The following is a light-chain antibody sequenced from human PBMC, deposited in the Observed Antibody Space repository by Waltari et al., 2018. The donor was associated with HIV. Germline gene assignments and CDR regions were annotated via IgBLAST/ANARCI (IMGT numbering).Light chain of an antibody. CDR3: QQYNNWPPWT. CDR2: YAS. V-gene: IGKV3-15*01. CDR1: QSVGSN. Sequence: EIVMTQSPATLSVSPGERATLSCRASQSVGSNLAWYRQKAGQAPRLLIYYASTRATGIPARFSGNGSGTEFTLTISSLLSEDFAVYYCQQYNNWPPWTFGQGTKVEIK. J-gene: IGKJ1*01.